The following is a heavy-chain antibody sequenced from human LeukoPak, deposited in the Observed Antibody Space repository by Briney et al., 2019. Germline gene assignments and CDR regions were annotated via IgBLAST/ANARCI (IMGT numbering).Heavy chain of an antibody. V-gene: IGHV4-59*08. D-gene: IGHD6-13*01. CDR2: IYYTGTT. J-gene: IGHJ2*01. Sequence: SETLSLTCTVSGGSIRSYYWTWIRQPPGKGLEWTGYIYYTGTTNYNPSLKSRVTISVDTSKNQFSLKLSSVTAADTAVYYCARLVPALWYFDLWGRGTLVTVSS. CDR1: GGSIRSYY. CDR3: ARLVPALWYFDL.